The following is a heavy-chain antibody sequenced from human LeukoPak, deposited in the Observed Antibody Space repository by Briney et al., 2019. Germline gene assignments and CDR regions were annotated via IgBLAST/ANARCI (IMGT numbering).Heavy chain of an antibody. Sequence: PSETLSLTCTVSGGSISSSSYYWGWIRQPPGKGLEWIGSIYYSVSTYYNPSLESRVTISVDTSKNQFSLKLRSVTAADTAVYYCARNYGSGSLYFDYWGQGTLVTVSS. CDR1: GGSISSSSYY. V-gene: IGHV4-39*07. D-gene: IGHD3-10*01. CDR3: ARNYGSGSLYFDY. CDR2: IYYSVST. J-gene: IGHJ4*02.